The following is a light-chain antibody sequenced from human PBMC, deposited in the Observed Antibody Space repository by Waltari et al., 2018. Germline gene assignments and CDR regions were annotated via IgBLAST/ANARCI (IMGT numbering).Light chain of an antibody. CDR1: QSLLHSNIYNY. J-gene: IGKJ4*01. CDR3: MQALQTPFT. CDR2: LGS. V-gene: IGKV2-28*01. Sequence: DIVMPQSPLSLAVTPGEPASISCRSSQSLLHSNIYNYLAWYLQKPGQSPQLLIYLGSSRASGVPDRFTGSGSGTDFTLKISRVEAEDVGVYYCMQALQTPFTFGGGTKVEIK.